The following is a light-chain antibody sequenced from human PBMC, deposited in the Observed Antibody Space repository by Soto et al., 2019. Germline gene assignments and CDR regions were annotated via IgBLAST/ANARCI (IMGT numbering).Light chain of an antibody. J-gene: IGKJ1*01. CDR2: AAS. V-gene: IGKV3-15*01. CDR3: QNYNNSRT. CDR1: QSVSSSY. Sequence: DIVLTQSPGPLSLFPGARATLSCRASQSVSSSYLAWYQQKAGQAPRLLIYAASTRATRIPARFSGSGSGTEFTITIRSLQSEDFADYYCQNYNNSRTFGQGTKVDIK.